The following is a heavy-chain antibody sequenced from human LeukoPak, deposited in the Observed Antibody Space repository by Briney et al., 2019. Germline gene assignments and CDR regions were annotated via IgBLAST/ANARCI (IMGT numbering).Heavy chain of an antibody. V-gene: IGHV5-51*01. Sequence: GESLKISCKGSGYSFTSYWIGWVRQMPGKGLGWMGIIYPGDSDTRYSPSFQGQVTISADKSISTAYLQWSSLKASDTAMYYCARHVSYYDSSGYYSYYYYYGMDVWGQGTTVTVSS. J-gene: IGHJ6*02. CDR2: IYPGDSDT. D-gene: IGHD3-22*01. CDR3: ARHVSYYDSSGYYSYYYYYGMDV. CDR1: GYSFTSYW.